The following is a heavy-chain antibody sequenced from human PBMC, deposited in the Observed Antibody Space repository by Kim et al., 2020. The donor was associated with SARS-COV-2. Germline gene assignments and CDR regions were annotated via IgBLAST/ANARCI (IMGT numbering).Heavy chain of an antibody. D-gene: IGHD1-26*01. Sequence: GGSLRLSCAASGFTFSSYWMNWVRQAPGKGLEWVANINQDGSERCYGDSVKGRFIISRDNTKKSLFLQMNSLRVEDAAVYYCARWGVGNIDYWAQGTLVT. CDR3: ARWGVGNIDY. V-gene: IGHV3-7*01. CDR1: GFTFSSYW. CDR2: INQDGSER. J-gene: IGHJ4*02.